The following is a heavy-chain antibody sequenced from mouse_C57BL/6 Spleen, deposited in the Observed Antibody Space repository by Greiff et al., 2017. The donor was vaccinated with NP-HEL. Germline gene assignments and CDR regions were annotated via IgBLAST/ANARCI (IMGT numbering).Heavy chain of an antibody. Sequence: QVQLKQPGAELVRPGSSVKLSCKASGYTFTSYWMHWVKQRPIQGLEWIGNIDPSDSETHYNQKFKDKATLTVDKSSSTAYMQLSSLTSEDSAVYYCARAGVDSNYGDDYWGQGTSVTVSS. V-gene: IGHV1-52*01. D-gene: IGHD2-5*01. J-gene: IGHJ4*01. CDR3: ARAGVDSNYGDDY. CDR1: GYTFTSYW. CDR2: IDPSDSET.